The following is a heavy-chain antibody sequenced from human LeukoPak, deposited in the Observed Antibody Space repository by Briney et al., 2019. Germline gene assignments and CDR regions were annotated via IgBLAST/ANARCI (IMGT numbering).Heavy chain of an antibody. CDR1: GGSISSYY. CDR2: IYYGGST. V-gene: IGHV4-59*01. Sequence: KPSETLSLTCTVSGGSISSYYWSWIRQPPGKGLEWIGYIYYGGSTNYNPSLKSRVTISVDTSKNQFSLKLSSVTAADTAVYYCARDNWNYGSSMDVWGQGTTVTVSS. J-gene: IGHJ6*02. D-gene: IGHD1-7*01. CDR3: ARDNWNYGSSMDV.